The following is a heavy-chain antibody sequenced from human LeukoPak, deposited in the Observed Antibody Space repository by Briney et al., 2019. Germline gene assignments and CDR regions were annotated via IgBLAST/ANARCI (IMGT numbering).Heavy chain of an antibody. CDR3: ARDPRIAARPRTTKYNWFDP. CDR2: INPNSGGT. CDR1: GYTFTSYG. D-gene: IGHD6-6*01. J-gene: IGHJ5*02. V-gene: IGHV1-2*02. Sequence: ASVKVSCKASGYTFTSYGISWVRQAPGQGLEWMGWINPNSGGTNYAQKFQGRVTMTRDTSISTAYMELSRLRSDDTAVYYCARDPRIAARPRTTKYNWFDPWGQGTLVTVSS.